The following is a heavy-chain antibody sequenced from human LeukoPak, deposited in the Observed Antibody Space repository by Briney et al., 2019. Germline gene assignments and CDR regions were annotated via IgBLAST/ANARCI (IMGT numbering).Heavy chain of an antibody. CDR3: AKDMSYDILTDYSNFDY. D-gene: IGHD3-9*01. V-gene: IGHV3-9*03. CDR2: ISWNSGSI. Sequence: GGSLRLSCAASGFTFDDYAMHWVRQAPGKGLEWVSGISWNSGSIGYADSVKGRFTISRDNAKNSLYLQMNSLRAEDMALYYCAKDMSYDILTDYSNFDYWGQGTLVTVSS. CDR1: GFTFDDYA. J-gene: IGHJ4*02.